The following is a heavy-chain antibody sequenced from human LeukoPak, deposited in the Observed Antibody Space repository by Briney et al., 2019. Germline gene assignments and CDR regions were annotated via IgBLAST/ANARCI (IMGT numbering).Heavy chain of an antibody. D-gene: IGHD5-18*01. Sequence: GGSLRLSCAASGFTFSSYAMSWVRQAPGKGLEWVSAISGSGGSTYYADSVKGRFTISRDNSKNALYLQMNSLRAEDTAVYYCAKLDTAMVLFDYWGQGTLVTVSS. J-gene: IGHJ4*02. CDR3: AKLDTAMVLFDY. CDR1: GFTFSSYA. V-gene: IGHV3-23*01. CDR2: ISGSGGST.